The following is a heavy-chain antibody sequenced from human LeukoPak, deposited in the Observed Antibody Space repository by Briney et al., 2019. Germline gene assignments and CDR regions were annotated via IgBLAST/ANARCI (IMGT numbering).Heavy chain of an antibody. CDR2: NNPNSGGT. CDR3: ARVRWYWYFDL. D-gene: IGHD4-23*01. CDR1: GYTFTGYY. V-gene: IGHV1-2*02. Sequence: ASVKVSCKASGYTFTGYYMHWVRQAPGQGLEWMGWNNPNSGGTNYAQKLQGRVTMTTDTSTSTAYMELRSLRSDDTAVYYCARVRWYWYFDLWGRGTLVTVSS. J-gene: IGHJ2*01.